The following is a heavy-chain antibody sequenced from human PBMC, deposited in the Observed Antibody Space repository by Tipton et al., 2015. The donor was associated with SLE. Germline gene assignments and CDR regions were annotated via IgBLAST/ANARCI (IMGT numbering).Heavy chain of an antibody. CDR2: IRSSSSFI. D-gene: IGHD3-10*01. CDR1: GFTFSSYS. V-gene: IGHV3-21*01. J-gene: IGHJ5*02. Sequence: SLRLSCAASGFTFSSYSMNWVRQAPGKGLEWVSSIRSSSSFIFYADSVKGRFTISRDNAKNSLYLQMNSLRAEDTAVYYCASSLRGWFDPWGQGTLVTVSS. CDR3: ASSLRGWFDP.